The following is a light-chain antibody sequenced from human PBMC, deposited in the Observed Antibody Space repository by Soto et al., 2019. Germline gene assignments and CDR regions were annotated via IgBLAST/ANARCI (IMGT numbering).Light chain of an antibody. V-gene: IGKV3-15*01. CDR3: QQYNAWPPWT. CDR1: QSVSSN. CDR2: AAS. J-gene: IGKJ1*01. Sequence: IVMTQSPATLSVSPGERATLSCRASQSVSSNLAWYQQRPGQPPRLLMYAASTRATGIPARFSGSGSGTDFPLTISSLQSEDFAVYYCQQYNAWPPWTFGQGTKVEIK.